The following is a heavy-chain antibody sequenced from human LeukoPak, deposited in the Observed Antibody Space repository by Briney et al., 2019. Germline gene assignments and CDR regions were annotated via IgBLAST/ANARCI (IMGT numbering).Heavy chain of an antibody. CDR3: ARDSPERYYGSGSHFDY. D-gene: IGHD3-10*01. Sequence: GGSLRLSCTGSGFTFSSSYMSWVRQTPGKGLEWVAVISYDGSNKYYADSVKGRFTISRDNSKNTLYLQMNSLRAEDTAVYYCARDSPERYYGSGSHFDYWGQGTLVTVSS. J-gene: IGHJ4*02. CDR2: ISYDGSNK. CDR1: GFTFSSSY. V-gene: IGHV3-30-3*01.